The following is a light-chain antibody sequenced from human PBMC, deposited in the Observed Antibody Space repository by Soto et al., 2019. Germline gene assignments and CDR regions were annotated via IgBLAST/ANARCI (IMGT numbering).Light chain of an antibody. CDR1: QIISSW. V-gene: IGKV1-5*03. CDR3: QHYNNYPYT. CDR2: KAS. Sequence: DIQMTQSPSTLSASVGDSVIITCRASQIISSWLAWYQQKPGKAPKLLIYKASSLESGVPSRFSGSGSGTEFTLTISSLQPDDFATYYCQHYNNYPYTFGQGTRLEIK. J-gene: IGKJ2*01.